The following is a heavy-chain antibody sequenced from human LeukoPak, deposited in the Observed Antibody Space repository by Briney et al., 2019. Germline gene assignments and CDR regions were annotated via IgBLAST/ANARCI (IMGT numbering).Heavy chain of an antibody. CDR3: ARIGDCSSTSCLGDFDY. CDR1: GGSISSGGYY. V-gene: IGHV4-30-2*02. J-gene: IGHJ4*02. Sequence: PSETLSLTCTVSGGSISSGGYYWSWIRQPPGKGLEWIGYIYHSGSTYYNPSLKSRVTISVDTSKNQFSLKLSSVTAADTAVYYCARIGDCSSTSCLGDFDYWGQGTLVTVSS. CDR2: IYHSGST. D-gene: IGHD2-2*01.